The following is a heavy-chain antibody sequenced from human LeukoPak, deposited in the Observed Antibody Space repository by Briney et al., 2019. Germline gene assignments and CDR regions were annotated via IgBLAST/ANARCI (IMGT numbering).Heavy chain of an antibody. D-gene: IGHD5-18*01. CDR3: AREGGYSYGDAPLHFDY. CDR1: GGPISSGTYY. J-gene: IGHJ4*02. V-gene: IGHV4-61*02. CDR2: MHSSGST. Sequence: SETLSLTCTVSGGPISSGTYYWSWIRQPAGKGLEWIGRMHSSGSTNYNPSLKSRVTISVDTSKNQFSLKLRYVTVADTAVYYCAREGGYSYGDAPLHFDYWGQGTLVTVSS.